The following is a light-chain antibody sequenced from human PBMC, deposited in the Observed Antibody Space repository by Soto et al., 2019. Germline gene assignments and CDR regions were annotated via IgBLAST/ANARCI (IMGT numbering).Light chain of an antibody. J-gene: IGKJ4*01. CDR2: DAP. CDR3: HQYNSFPLT. Sequence: DIQMTQSPSTLSASVGDRVTITCRASKSISFWLAWYQQKPGSAPDLLIYDAPTLGGGAPSKFIGSGSGTEFTLNISNLQPDDCASYYCHQYNSFPLTVDGGTRVEIK. V-gene: IGKV1-5*01. CDR1: KSISFW.